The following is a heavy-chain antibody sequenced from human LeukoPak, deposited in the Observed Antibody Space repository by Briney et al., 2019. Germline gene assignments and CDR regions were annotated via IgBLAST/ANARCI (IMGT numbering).Heavy chain of an antibody. CDR1: GASISSGGSY. J-gene: IGHJ5*02. CDR3: AREDVGTALFDP. CDR2: IYYSGSA. V-gene: IGHV4-39*07. D-gene: IGHD1-26*01. Sequence: SETLSLTCTVSGASISSGGSYWGWIRQPPGKGLEWIGSIYYSGSADYNPSLRSRVTVSLDTSKNQFSLKLRSVTAADTAVYYCAREDVGTALFDPWGQGTLVTVSS.